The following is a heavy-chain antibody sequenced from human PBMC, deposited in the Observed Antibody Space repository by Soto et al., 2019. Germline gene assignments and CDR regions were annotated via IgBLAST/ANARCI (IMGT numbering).Heavy chain of an antibody. CDR3: ARDIDYDIDY. Sequence: VQLVQSEAEVQKPGASVKVSCKTSGYIFKNYGISWVRQAPGQGLEWLGWIYPKEDRANIAQNFQGRVTLTTDTPTSPDYIELRSLRFDDSAVYFCARDIDYDIDYWGQGTLVTVSS. V-gene: IGHV1-18*01. D-gene: IGHD4-17*01. CDR1: GYIFKNYG. CDR2: IYPKEDRA. J-gene: IGHJ4*02.